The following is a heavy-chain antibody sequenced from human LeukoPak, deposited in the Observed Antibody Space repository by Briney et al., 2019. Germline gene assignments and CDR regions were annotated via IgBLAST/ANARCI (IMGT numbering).Heavy chain of an antibody. J-gene: IGHJ4*02. CDR2: TSGSGGRT. CDR1: GFTFSNYA. D-gene: IGHD5-24*01. CDR3: AKGALREMATIRYYFDY. Sequence: GGSLRLSCAASGFTFSNYAMTWVRQAPGKGLEWVSGTSGSGGRTNYADSVKGRFTISRDNSKNTLYLQMNSLRVEDTAVYYCAKGALREMATIRYYFDYWGQGTLVTVSS. V-gene: IGHV3-23*01.